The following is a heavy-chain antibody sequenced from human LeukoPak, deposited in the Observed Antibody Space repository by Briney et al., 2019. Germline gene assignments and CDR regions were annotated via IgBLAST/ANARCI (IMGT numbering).Heavy chain of an antibody. D-gene: IGHD5-24*01. CDR2: IYYSGST. CDR1: GGSISSYY. J-gene: IGHJ3*02. CDR3: ARRWLRLGAFDI. V-gene: IGHV4-59*08. Sequence: PSETLSLTCTVSGGSISSYYWSWIRQPPGKGLEWIGYIYYSGSTNYNPSLKSRVTIPVDTSKNQFSLKLSSVTAADTAVYYCARRWLRLGAFDIWGQGTMVTVSP.